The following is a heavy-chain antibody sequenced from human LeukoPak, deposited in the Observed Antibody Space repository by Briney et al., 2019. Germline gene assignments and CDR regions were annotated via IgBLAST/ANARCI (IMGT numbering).Heavy chain of an antibody. D-gene: IGHD6-13*01. V-gene: IGHV3-48*02. J-gene: IGHJ4*02. CDR3: ARELDSSSWYYGY. CDR1: GFTFSSYS. CDR2: ISSSSTI. Sequence: GGSLRLSCAASGFTFSSYSMNWVRQAPGKGLEWVSHISSSSTIYYADSVKGRFTISRDNAKNSLYLQMNSLRDEDTAVYYCARELDSSSWYYGYWGQGTLVTVSS.